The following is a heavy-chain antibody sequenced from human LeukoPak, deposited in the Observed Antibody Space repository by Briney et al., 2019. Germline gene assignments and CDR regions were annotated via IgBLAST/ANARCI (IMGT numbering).Heavy chain of an antibody. V-gene: IGHV3-30-3*01. CDR1: GFTFSSYA. D-gene: IGHD6-13*01. Sequence: GGSLRLSCAASGFTFSSYAMHWVRQAPGKGLEWVAVISYDGSNKYYADSVKGRFTISRDNSKNTLYLQMNSLRAEDTAVYYCAKELSSSWYGEGYWGQGTLVTVSS. CDR3: AKELSSSWYGEGY. J-gene: IGHJ4*02. CDR2: ISYDGSNK.